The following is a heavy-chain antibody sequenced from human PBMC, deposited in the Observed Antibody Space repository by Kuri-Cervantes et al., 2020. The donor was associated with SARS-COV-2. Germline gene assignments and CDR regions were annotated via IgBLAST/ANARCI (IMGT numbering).Heavy chain of an antibody. CDR2: IITLFGTT. CDR1: GGTFSSYA. Sequence: SVKVSFKASGGTFSSYAVTWVRQAPGRGLEWMGRIITLFGTTIYAENFRGRVSLTADKSTNTDYMELSSQRSEDKYVYKCARPYCTSSTCYDGTFDSWGQGTLVTVSS. CDR3: ARPYCTSSTCYDGTFDS. J-gene: IGHJ4*02. V-gene: IGHV1-69*06. D-gene: IGHD2-2*01.